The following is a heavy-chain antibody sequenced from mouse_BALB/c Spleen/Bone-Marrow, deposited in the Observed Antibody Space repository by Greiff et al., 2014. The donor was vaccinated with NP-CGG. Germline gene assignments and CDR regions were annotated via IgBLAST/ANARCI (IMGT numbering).Heavy chain of an antibody. CDR2: IYPGNVNT. Sequence: VQLQQSGPELVKPGASVRISCKASGYTFTSYYIHWVKQRPGQGLEWIGWIYPGNVNTNYNEQLEGKATLTADKSSSTAYMQLSSLTSEDSAVYFCAREGGMITTGLPYWGQGTLVTVSA. V-gene: IGHV1S56*01. J-gene: IGHJ3*01. CDR3: AREGGMITTGLPY. D-gene: IGHD2-4*01. CDR1: GYTFTSYY.